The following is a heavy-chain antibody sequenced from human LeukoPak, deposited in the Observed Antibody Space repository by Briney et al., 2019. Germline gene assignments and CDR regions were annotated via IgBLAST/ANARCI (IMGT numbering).Heavy chain of an antibody. CDR1: GGSISSYY. V-gene: IGHV4-59*08. J-gene: IGHJ4*02. CDR3: AMAYSSSWYYFDY. CDR2: ISYSGST. Sequence: PSETLSLTCTVSGGSISSYYWSWIRQPPGKRLEWIGYISYSGSTNYNPSLKSRVTISVDTSKNQFSLKLRSVTAADTAVYYCAMAYSSSWYYFDYWGQGTLVTVSS. D-gene: IGHD6-13*01.